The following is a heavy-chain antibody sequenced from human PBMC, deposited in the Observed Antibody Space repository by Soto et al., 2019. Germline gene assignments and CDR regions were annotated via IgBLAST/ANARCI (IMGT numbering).Heavy chain of an antibody. CDR3: ARVEWELRVSCYFDY. Sequence: GGSLRLSCAASGFTFSSYAMHWVRQAPGKGLEWVAVISYDGSNKYYADSVKGRFTISRDNSKNTLYLQMNSLRAEDTAVYYCARVEWELRVSCYFDYWGQGTLVTVSS. CDR1: GFTFSSYA. D-gene: IGHD1-26*01. CDR2: ISYDGSNK. J-gene: IGHJ4*02. V-gene: IGHV3-30-3*01.